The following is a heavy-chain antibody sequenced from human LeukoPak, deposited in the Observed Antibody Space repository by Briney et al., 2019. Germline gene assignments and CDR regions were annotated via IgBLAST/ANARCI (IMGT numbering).Heavy chain of an antibody. J-gene: IGHJ4*02. CDR2: IIPILGIV. CDR3: ARSPTLRIAAAGFDY. Sequence: SVKVSCKASGGTFSAYAISWVRQAPGQGLEWMGRIIPILGIVNYAQKFQGRVTITADQSTSTAYMELSSLRSEDTAVYYCARSPTLRIAAAGFDYWGQGTLVTVSS. V-gene: IGHV1-69*04. D-gene: IGHD6-13*01. CDR1: GGTFSAYA.